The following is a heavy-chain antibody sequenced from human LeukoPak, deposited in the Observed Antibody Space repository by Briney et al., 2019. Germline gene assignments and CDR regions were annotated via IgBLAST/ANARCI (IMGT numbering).Heavy chain of an antibody. CDR3: ARVWELSFDY. CDR1: GFTFSSYA. Sequence: GGSLRLSCAASGFTFSSYAMSWVRQAPGKGLEWVSAISGSGGSTYYTDSVKGRFTISRDNSKNTLWLQMNSLRAEDTAVYYCARVWELSFDYWGQGTLVTVSS. J-gene: IGHJ4*02. CDR2: ISGSGGST. V-gene: IGHV3-23*01. D-gene: IGHD1-26*01.